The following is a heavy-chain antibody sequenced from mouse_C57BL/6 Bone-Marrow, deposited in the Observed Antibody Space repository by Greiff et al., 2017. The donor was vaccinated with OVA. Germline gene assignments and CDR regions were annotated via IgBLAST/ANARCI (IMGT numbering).Heavy chain of an antibody. Sequence: EVQLQQSGPELVKPGASVKISCKASGYTFTDYYMNWVKQSHGKSLEWIGDINPNNGGTSYNQKFKGKATLTVDKSSSTAYMELRSLTSEDSAVYYCARPLLYYGSSYNYGGQGTTLTVSS. CDR2: INPNNGGT. D-gene: IGHD1-1*01. CDR3: ARPLLYYGSSYNY. J-gene: IGHJ2*01. V-gene: IGHV1-26*01. CDR1: GYTFTDYY.